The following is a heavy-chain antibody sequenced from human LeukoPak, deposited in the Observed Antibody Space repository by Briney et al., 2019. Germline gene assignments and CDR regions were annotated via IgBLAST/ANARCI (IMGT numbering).Heavy chain of an antibody. D-gene: IGHD3-10*02. Sequence: LPGGSLRLSCAASGFTFSSYEMNWVRQAPGKGLEWVSYISSSGSTIYYADSVKGRFTISRDNAKNSLYLQMNSLRADDTAVYYCAELGITMIGGVWAKGTTVTISS. CDR3: AELGITMIGGV. V-gene: IGHV3-48*03. CDR2: ISSSGSTI. J-gene: IGHJ6*04. CDR1: GFTFSSYE.